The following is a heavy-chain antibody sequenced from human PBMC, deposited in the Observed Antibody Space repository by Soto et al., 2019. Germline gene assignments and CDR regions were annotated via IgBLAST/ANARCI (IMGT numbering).Heavy chain of an antibody. CDR3: AAAPHYMAAIRYYRMDV. CDR1: GFTFSSSA. Sequence: QMQLVQSGPEVKKPGTSVKVSCKASGFTFSSSAVQFVRQARGQRLEWIGWIVVGSGDTNYAQKFQERVTITRDMSPSTAYMDLSSLRSEDTAVYYCAAAPHYMAAIRYYRMDVWGQGTTVAVSS. CDR2: IVVGSGDT. J-gene: IGHJ6*02. D-gene: IGHD6-13*01. V-gene: IGHV1-58*01.